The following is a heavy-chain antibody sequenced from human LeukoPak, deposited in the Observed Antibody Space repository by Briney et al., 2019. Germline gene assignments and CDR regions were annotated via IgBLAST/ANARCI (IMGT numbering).Heavy chain of an antibody. J-gene: IGHJ4*02. V-gene: IGHV3-7*01. D-gene: IGHD2-15*01. CDR2: IKQDGSEK. CDR3: ARDRTVLGYCSGGSCPIVDY. CDR1: GFTFSSYW. Sequence: PGGSLRLSCAASGFTFSSYWMSWVRQAPGKGLEWVANIKQDGSEKYYVDSVKGRSTISRDNAKNSLYLQMNSLRAEDTAVYYCARDRTVLGYCSGGSCPIVDYWGQRTLVTVSS.